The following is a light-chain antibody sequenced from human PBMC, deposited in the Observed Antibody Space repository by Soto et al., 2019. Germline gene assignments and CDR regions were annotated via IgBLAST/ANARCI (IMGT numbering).Light chain of an antibody. V-gene: IGKV1-39*01. CDR1: QSIRTY. J-gene: IGKJ1*01. CDR2: AAS. CDR3: QQTYSNPRT. Sequence: IQMTQSPSSLCASVGDRVTITCRASQSIRTYLNWYQQKPGKAPKFLIYAASTLQSGVPSRFSGSGSGTDFTLTISSLQPEDFATYYCQQTYSNPRTFGQGTKVEIK.